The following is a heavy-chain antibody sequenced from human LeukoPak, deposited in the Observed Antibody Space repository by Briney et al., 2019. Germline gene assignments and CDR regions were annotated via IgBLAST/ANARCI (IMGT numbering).Heavy chain of an antibody. Sequence: GSPRLSCAASGFSFGSYDMNWIRQPPGKGLEWIGEINHSGSTNYNPSLKSRVTISVDTSKNQFSLKLSSVTAADTAMYYCARGGAVTTGMGMDVWGQGTTVTVSS. D-gene: IGHD4-11*01. CDR1: GFSFGSYD. V-gene: IGHV4-34*01. CDR3: ARGGAVTTGMGMDV. CDR2: INHSGST. J-gene: IGHJ6*02.